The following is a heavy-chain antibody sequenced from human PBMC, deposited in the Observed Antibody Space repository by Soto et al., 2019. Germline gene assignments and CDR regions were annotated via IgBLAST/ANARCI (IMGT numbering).Heavy chain of an antibody. Sequence: EVQLLESGGGLVPPGGSLRLSCAASGFTFTSYGMTWVRQAPGKGMEWVSSISGSGTSTYYADSVKGRFTISRDNSKNTLYLQMNSLRAEDTAVYYCPKGGPVGATKLYYFDYWGQGTLVTVSS. CDR3: PKGGPVGATKLYYFDY. V-gene: IGHV3-23*01. CDR2: ISGSGTST. J-gene: IGHJ4*02. CDR1: GFTFTSYG. D-gene: IGHD1-26*01.